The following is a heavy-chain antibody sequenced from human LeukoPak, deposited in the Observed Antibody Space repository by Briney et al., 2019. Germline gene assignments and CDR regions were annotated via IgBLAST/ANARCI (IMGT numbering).Heavy chain of an antibody. CDR1: GFSLSNYW. Sequence: GGSLRLSCAGSGFSLSNYWMNWVRQAPGKGLEWVANIKHDGSEKYYVDSMKGRFTISRDNAKKSLYLQMNSLRAEDTAVYYCARGGESYYGSGSHDYWGQGTLVTVSS. D-gene: IGHD3-10*01. CDR2: IKHDGSEK. V-gene: IGHV3-7*01. CDR3: ARGGESYYGSGSHDY. J-gene: IGHJ4*02.